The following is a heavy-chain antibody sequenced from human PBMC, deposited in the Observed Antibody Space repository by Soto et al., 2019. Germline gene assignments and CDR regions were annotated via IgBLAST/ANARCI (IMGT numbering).Heavy chain of an antibody. CDR1: GYTFTSYG. Sequence: ASVKVSCKASGYTFTSYGISWVRQAPGQGLEWMGWISAYNGNTNYAQKLQGRVTMTTDTSTSTAYMELRSLRSDDTAVYYCARSVKGPKVGPYGMDVWGNWTKVTVSS. CDR3: ARSVKGPKVGPYGMDV. J-gene: IGHJ6*04. CDR2: ISAYNGNT. V-gene: IGHV1-18*01.